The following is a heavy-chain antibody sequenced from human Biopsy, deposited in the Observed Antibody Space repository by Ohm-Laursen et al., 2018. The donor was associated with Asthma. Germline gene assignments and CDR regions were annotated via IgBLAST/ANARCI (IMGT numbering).Heavy chain of an antibody. CDR2: ISYDGSNK. D-gene: IGHD3-3*01. CDR3: ASQSSGPDFWSGYYYFDY. J-gene: IGHJ4*02. V-gene: IGHV3-30*03. CDR1: GFTFSSYG. Sequence: SLRLSCTASGFTFSSYGVHWVRQAPGKGLEWVAVISYDGSNKYYADSVKGRFTISRDNSKDTLYLQMNNLRAEDTAVYYCASQSSGPDFWSGYYYFDYWGQGTLVTVSS.